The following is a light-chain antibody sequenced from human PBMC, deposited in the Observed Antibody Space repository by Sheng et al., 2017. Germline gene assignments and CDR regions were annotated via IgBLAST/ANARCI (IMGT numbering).Light chain of an antibody. CDR2: KTS. J-gene: IGKJ4*01. V-gene: IGKV1-5*03. CDR3: TKINDYPLS. Sequence: DIQMTQSPSTLSASVGDTVTITCRASESINSWLAWYQHKPGTAPKLLITKTSNLQSGVPSRFSGSGSGTEFTLTISRLQPDDFATYYCTKINDYPLSFGGGTKV. CDR1: ESINSW.